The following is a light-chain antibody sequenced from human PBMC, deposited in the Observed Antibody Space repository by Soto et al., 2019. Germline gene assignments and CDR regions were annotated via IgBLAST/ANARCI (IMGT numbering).Light chain of an antibody. Sequence: DVQMTQSPSSLSASVGDRVTITCRASQSMSSYLTWYQQKPGIAPKLLIYAASSLQSGVPSRFSGSGSGTNFPLTISSLQPEDFATYYCQQSYSTLAITFGQGTRLEIK. CDR3: QQSYSTLAIT. CDR2: AAS. CDR1: QSMSSY. J-gene: IGKJ5*01. V-gene: IGKV1-39*01.